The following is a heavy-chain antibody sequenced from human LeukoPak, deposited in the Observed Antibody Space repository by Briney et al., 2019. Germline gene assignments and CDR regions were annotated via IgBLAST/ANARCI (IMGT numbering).Heavy chain of an antibody. CDR1: GGTFSSYA. D-gene: IGHD3/OR15-3a*01. Sequence: AASVKVSCKASGGTFSSYAISWVRQAPGQGLEWMGRMSPIFGTANYAQKFQGRVTITTDGSTSTAYMEVSSLRSEDTAEYSCARQETYWTSYPISWGQGTLVTVSS. V-gene: IGHV1-69*05. CDR3: ARQETYWTSYPIS. J-gene: IGHJ4*02. CDR2: MSPIFGTA.